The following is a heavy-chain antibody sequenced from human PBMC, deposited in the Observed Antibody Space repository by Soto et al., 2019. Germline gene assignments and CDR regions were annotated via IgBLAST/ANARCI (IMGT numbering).Heavy chain of an antibody. CDR2: INHRGSS. CDR1: GGSFSEYY. Sequence: SETLSLTCAVSGGSFSEYYWSWIRQPPGKGLEWLGEINHRGSSHYNPSHSSRITMSVDSSKNQFSLRLNSVTAADTAVYYCARFKILYWSTYSIFFDYWGQGALVTVSS. V-gene: IGHV4-34*10. CDR3: ARFKILYWSTYSIFFDY. J-gene: IGHJ4*02. D-gene: IGHD2-8*02.